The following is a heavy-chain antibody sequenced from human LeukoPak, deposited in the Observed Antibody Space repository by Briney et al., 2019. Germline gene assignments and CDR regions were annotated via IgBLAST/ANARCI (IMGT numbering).Heavy chain of an antibody. Sequence: GRSLRLSCAASGFTFSSYAMHWVRQAPGKGLEWVAVISYDGSNKYYADSVKGRFTISRDNSKNTLYLQMNSLRAEDTAVYYCAKDPYSSGWYSPYYFDYWGQGTLVTVSS. CDR3: AKDPYSSGWYSPYYFDY. D-gene: IGHD6-19*01. CDR2: ISYDGSNK. V-gene: IGHV3-30-3*01. CDR1: GFTFSSYA. J-gene: IGHJ4*02.